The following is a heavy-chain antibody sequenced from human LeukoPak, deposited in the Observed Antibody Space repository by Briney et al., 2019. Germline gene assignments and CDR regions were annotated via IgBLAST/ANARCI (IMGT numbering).Heavy chain of an antibody. CDR3: ASSPYSSSSGGLDY. CDR2: FNPNSGGT. CDR1: GYTFTGYY. D-gene: IGHD6-6*01. J-gene: IGHJ4*02. V-gene: IGHV1-2*02. Sequence: ASVKVSCKASGYTFTGYYMHWVRQAPGQGLEWMGWFNPNSGGTNYAQKFQGRVTMTRDTSISTAYMELSRLRSDDTAVYYCASSPYSSSSGGLDYWGQGTLVTVSS.